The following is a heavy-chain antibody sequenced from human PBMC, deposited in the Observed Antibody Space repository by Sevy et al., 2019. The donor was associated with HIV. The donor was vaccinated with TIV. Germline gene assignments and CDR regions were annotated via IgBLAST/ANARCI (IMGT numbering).Heavy chain of an antibody. J-gene: IGHJ6*02. CDR3: AKDLDYFDSSAGPCSLIYNYYYGRED. Sequence: GGSLRLSCAASGFTFSSFGMHWVRQAPGKGLEWVSFISYDGSNKKYADSVKGRLTVSRDKAKNTLYLQMNSLRAEDTAVYYCAKDLDYFDSSAGPCSLIYNYYYGREDWGPGTTVTVSS. D-gene: IGHD3-22*01. CDR2: ISYDGSNK. V-gene: IGHV3-30*18. CDR1: GFTFSSFG.